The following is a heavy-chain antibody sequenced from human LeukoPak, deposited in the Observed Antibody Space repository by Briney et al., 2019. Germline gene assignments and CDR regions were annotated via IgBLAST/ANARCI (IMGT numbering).Heavy chain of an antibody. V-gene: IGHV3-15*01. CDR1: GFTFSNAW. Sequence: PGGSLSLSCAASGFTFSNAWMNWVRQAPGKGLEWVGRIKSKTDGGTTDYAAPVKGRFTISRDDSKNTLYLQMDSLKSEDTAMYYCTTVATIVTQNFDYWGQGTLVTVSS. D-gene: IGHD4/OR15-4a*01. J-gene: IGHJ4*02. CDR3: TTVATIVTQNFDY. CDR2: IKSKTDGGTT.